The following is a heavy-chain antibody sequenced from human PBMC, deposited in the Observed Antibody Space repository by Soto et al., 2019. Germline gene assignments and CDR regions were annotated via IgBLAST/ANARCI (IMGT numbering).Heavy chain of an antibody. J-gene: IGHJ2*01. CDR1: GFTFSSYA. D-gene: IGHD3-10*01. CDR2: ISGSGGST. CDR3: AKGHYYGAGSYKPSRRYFDL. V-gene: IGHV3-23*01. Sequence: EVQLLESGGGLVQPGGSLRLSCAASGFTFSSYAMSWVRQAPGKGLEWVSAISGSGGSTYYADSVKGRFTISRDNSKNTLYLQMNSLRAEETAVYYCAKGHYYGAGSYKPSRRYFDLWGRGTLVTVSS.